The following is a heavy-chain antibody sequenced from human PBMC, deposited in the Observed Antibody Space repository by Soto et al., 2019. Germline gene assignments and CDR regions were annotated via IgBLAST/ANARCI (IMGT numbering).Heavy chain of an antibody. D-gene: IGHD2-15*01. J-gene: IGHJ3*01. Sequence: EVQLVESGGGLIQPGGSLRLSCAASGFTFSSNDMNWVRQAPGKGLEWVSLIYSSGSTSYADSVKGRFTISRDNSKNTLYRQMSSLRAEDTAVYYCATSPLLPGAPWGQGTMVTVSS. V-gene: IGHV3-53*01. CDR2: IYSSGST. CDR3: ATSPLLPGAP. CDR1: GFTFSSND.